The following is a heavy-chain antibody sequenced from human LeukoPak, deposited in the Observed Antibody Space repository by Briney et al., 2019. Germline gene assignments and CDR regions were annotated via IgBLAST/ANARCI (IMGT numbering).Heavy chain of an antibody. V-gene: IGHV1-58*01. D-gene: IGHD4-23*01. J-gene: IGHJ3*01. CDR1: GFTFSRSA. CDR3: AAEIYGGNTDCCTFDF. CDR2: IGDGGGNT. Sequence: SVKVSCKTSGFTFSRSAVQWVRQARGQGLEWIGWIGDGGGNTNYAQRFQDRVTITRDMSTRTAYMELSSLRSEDTAVYYCAAEIYGGNTDCCTFDFWGPGTPVTVSS.